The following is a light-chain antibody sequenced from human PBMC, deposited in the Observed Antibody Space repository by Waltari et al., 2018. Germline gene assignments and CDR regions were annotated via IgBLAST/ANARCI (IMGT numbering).Light chain of an antibody. CDR2: KVS. CDR1: QSLVSSDGNTY. Sequence: DVVMTQSPLSLPVTLGQPASISCRSSQSLVSSDGNTYFSWFQQRPGQSPRRLVYKVSNRDSGVPDRFSGSGSGTDFTLGITRGEAEDVWVYYCMQNTHRPWTFGQGTRVEIK. J-gene: IGKJ1*01. CDR3: MQNTHRPWT. V-gene: IGKV2-30*01.